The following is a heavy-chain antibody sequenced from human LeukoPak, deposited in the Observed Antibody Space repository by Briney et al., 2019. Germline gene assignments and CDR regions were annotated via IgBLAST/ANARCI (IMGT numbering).Heavy chain of an antibody. D-gene: IGHD3-10*01. J-gene: IGHJ4*02. Sequence: SETLSLTCTVSGGSISSYYWSWIRQPPGKGLEWIGYIYYSGSTNYNPSLKSRVTISVDTSKNQFSLKLSSVTAADTAVYYCARAMVRGADDYWGQGTLVTVPS. CDR1: GGSISSYY. CDR2: IYYSGST. CDR3: ARAMVRGADDY. V-gene: IGHV4-59*01.